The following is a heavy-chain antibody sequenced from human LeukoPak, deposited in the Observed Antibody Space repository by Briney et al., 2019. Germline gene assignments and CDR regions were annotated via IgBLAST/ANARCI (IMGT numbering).Heavy chain of an antibody. Sequence: GGSLRLSCAAAGFTFSTYGMTWVRQAPGKGLEWVSAIGGSGVSTYYADSVKGRFTISRDNAKNSLYLQMNSLRAEDTAVYYCARDTYYYGSGIDYWGQGTLVTVSS. CDR2: IGGSGVST. J-gene: IGHJ4*02. V-gene: IGHV3-23*01. CDR3: ARDTYYYGSGIDY. D-gene: IGHD3-10*01. CDR1: GFTFSTYG.